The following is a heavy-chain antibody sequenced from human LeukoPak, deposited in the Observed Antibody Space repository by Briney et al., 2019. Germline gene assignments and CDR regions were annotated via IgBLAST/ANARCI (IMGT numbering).Heavy chain of an antibody. Sequence: GGSLRLSCAASGFTFGSYGMHWVRQAPGKGLEWVTFIRSDGSNKYYADSVKGRFTISRDNSKNTLYLQMNSLRAEDTAVYYCARRAGGYSHPYDYWGQGTLVTVSS. CDR1: GFTFGSYG. CDR2: IRSDGSNK. V-gene: IGHV3-30*02. D-gene: IGHD4-23*01. CDR3: ARRAGGYSHPYDY. J-gene: IGHJ4*02.